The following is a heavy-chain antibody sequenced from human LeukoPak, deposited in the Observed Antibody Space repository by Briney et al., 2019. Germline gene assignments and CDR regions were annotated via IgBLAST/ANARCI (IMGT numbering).Heavy chain of an antibody. CDR2: IRYDGSNK. D-gene: IGHD2-2*01. V-gene: IGHV3-30*02. Sequence: GGSLRLSCAASGFTFSNSGMHWVRQAPGKGLEWVTFIRYDGSNKYYADSVKGRFTISRDNSKNTLYLQMNSLRAEDTAVYYCAKAPRYCSSTSCPFDYWGQGTLVTVSS. CDR3: AKAPRYCSSTSCPFDY. J-gene: IGHJ4*02. CDR1: GFTFSNSG.